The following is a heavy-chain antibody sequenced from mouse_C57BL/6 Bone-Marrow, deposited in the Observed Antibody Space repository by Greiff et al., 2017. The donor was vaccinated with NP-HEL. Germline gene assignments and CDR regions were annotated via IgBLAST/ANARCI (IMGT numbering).Heavy chain of an antibody. CDR2: ISSGSSNI. J-gene: IGHJ4*01. V-gene: IGHV5-17*01. D-gene: IGHD1-1*01. CDR1: GFTFSDYG. CDR3: ARGYYGNYAMDY. Sequence: VQLQQSGGGLVKPGGSLKLSCAASGFTFSDYGMHWVRQAPEKGLEWVAYISSGSSNIYYADTVKGRFNISRDNAKNTLFLQMTSLRSEDTAMYYCARGYYGNYAMDYWGQGTSVTVSS.